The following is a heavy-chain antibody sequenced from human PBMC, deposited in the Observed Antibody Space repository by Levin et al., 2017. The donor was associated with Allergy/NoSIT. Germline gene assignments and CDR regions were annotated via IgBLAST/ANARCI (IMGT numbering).Heavy chain of an antibody. CDR3: SRKPYTGYDLGGAFDI. J-gene: IGHJ3*02. V-gene: IGHV4-4*01. CDR2: IFHSGST. D-gene: IGHD5-12*01. Sequence: SETLSLTCAVSGGSLSSFNWWSWVRQPPGKGLEWIGEIFHSGSTNYNPSLKSRVTISVDKSKNLFSLKLSSVTAADTGVYWCSRKPYTGYDLGGAFDIWGQGTMVTVSS. CDR1: GGSLSSFNW.